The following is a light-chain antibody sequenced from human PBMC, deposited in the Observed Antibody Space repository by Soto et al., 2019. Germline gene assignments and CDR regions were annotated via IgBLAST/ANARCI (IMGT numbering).Light chain of an antibody. CDR1: SSDVGGYNY. J-gene: IGLJ1*01. V-gene: IGLV2-14*01. CDR2: EVS. Sequence: QSVLTQPASVSGSPGRSITISCTGTSSDVGGYNYVSWFQHYPGKAPKLIIYEVSYRPSGVSNRFSGSKSGDTASLTISGLQAEDEADYYCSSFTNTITRYAFGTGTKVTVL. CDR3: SSFTNTITRYA.